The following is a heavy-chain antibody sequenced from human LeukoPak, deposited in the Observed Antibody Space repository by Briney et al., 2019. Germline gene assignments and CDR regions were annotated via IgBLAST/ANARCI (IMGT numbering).Heavy chain of an antibody. Sequence: SETLSLTCTVSGGSISSYYWSWIRQPPGKGLEWIGYIYYSGSTNYNPSLKSQVTISVDTSKNQFSLKLSSVTAADTAVYYCARGQGYYDSSGFGYWGQGTLVTVSS. CDR3: ARGQGYYDSSGFGY. J-gene: IGHJ4*02. D-gene: IGHD3-22*01. CDR1: GGSISSYY. CDR2: IYYSGST. V-gene: IGHV4-59*01.